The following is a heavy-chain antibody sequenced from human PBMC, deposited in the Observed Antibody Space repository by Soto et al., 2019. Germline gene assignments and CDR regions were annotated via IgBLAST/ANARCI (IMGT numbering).Heavy chain of an antibody. CDR2: ISPNSGGT. V-gene: IGHV1-2*02. CDR1: GYTFTGYY. J-gene: IGHJ4*02. D-gene: IGHD5-12*01. Sequence: QVQLVQSGAEVKKPGASVKVSCKASGYTFTGYYMHWVRQAPGQGLEWMGWISPNSGGTNYAQKFQGQVTMTRDTTISTAYMELSRLRSDDTAVYYCARDSMSGYDYHSYLYWGQGTLVTVSS. CDR3: ARDSMSGYDYHSYLY.